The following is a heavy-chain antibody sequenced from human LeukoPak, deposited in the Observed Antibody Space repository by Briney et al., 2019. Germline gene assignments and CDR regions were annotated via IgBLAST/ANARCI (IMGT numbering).Heavy chain of an antibody. CDR3: ARGYYGSGSYSLYFDY. CDR2: ISYSGST. J-gene: IGHJ4*02. Sequence: SETLSLTCTVSGGSISSSSYYWGWIRQPPGKGLEWIGSISYSGSTYYNPSLESRVTISVDTSNNQFSLKLSSVTAADTAVYYCARGYYGSGSYSLYFDYWGQGTLVTVSS. CDR1: GGSISSSSYY. V-gene: IGHV4-39*01. D-gene: IGHD3-10*01.